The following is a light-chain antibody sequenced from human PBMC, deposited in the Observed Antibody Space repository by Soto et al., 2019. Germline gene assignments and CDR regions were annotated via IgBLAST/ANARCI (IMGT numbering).Light chain of an antibody. CDR1: QSVLHSSNH. CDR3: EQYYSTPYA. Sequence: DIVMTQSPDSLAVSLGERATVNCKSSQSVLHSSNHLAWYQQKPGQPPKLLIYWASTRESGVPDRFSGGGSCGAISVTTGTLQANDVAVYYCEQYYSTPYAVGQGTKLVIK. J-gene: IGKJ2*01. V-gene: IGKV4-1*01. CDR2: WAS.